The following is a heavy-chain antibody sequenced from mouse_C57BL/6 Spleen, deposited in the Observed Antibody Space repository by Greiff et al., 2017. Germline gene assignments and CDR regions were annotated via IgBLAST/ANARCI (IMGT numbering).Heavy chain of an antibody. D-gene: IGHD1-2*01. CDR1: GYAFTNYL. V-gene: IGHV1-54*01. Sequence: VQLQQSGAELVRPGTSVKVSCKASGYAFTNYLIEWVKQRPGQGLEWIGVINPGSGGTNYNEKFKGKATLTADKSSSTAYMQLSSLTSEDSAVYFCARDYGNVEAMDYWGQGTSVTVSS. CDR2: INPGSGGT. CDR3: ARDYGNVEAMDY. J-gene: IGHJ4*01.